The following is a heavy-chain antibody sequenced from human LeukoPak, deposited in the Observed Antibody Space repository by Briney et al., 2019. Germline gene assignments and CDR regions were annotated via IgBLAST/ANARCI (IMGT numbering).Heavy chain of an antibody. D-gene: IGHD2-2*01. Sequence: ASVKVSCKVSGYTLTELYIHWLRQPPAKGREWMGGFDLKDGETIYAQKFQSSVTMTEDTSTNTAYKALSSLRSEDTAVYYCATVQCSSTSCPRRLWYFDLWGRGTLVTVSS. V-gene: IGHV1-24*01. CDR1: GYTLTELY. J-gene: IGHJ2*01. CDR3: ATVQCSSTSCPRRLWYFDL. CDR2: FDLKDGET.